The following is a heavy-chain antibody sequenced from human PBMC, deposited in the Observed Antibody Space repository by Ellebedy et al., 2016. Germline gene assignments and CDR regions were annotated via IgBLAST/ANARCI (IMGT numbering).Heavy chain of an antibody. CDR2: IYHSGST. Sequence: SETLSLTCTVSGYSISSGYYWGWIRPPPGKGLEWIGSIYHSGSTYYNPSLKSRVTISVDTSKNQFSLKLSSVTAADTAVYYCARDRQYSSSWSKQYNWFDPWGQGTLVTVSS. D-gene: IGHD6-13*01. CDR1: GYSISSGYY. CDR3: ARDRQYSSSWSKQYNWFDP. V-gene: IGHV4-38-2*02. J-gene: IGHJ5*02.